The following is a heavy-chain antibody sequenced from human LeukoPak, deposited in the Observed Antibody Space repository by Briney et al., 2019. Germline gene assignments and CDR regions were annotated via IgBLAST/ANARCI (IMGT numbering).Heavy chain of an antibody. CDR1: GGSISNYY. D-gene: IGHD2/OR15-2a*01. Sequence: PSETLSLTCSVSGGSISNYYWNWIRQPAGKGLEWIGRIYASGSTNYSPSLKSRVTISMDKSKNHFSLNLKSVTAADTGFYYCARDFYGDDGHHPFDYWGQGIQVTVSS. CDR3: ARDFYGDDGHHPFDY. V-gene: IGHV4-4*07. CDR2: IYASGST. J-gene: IGHJ4*02.